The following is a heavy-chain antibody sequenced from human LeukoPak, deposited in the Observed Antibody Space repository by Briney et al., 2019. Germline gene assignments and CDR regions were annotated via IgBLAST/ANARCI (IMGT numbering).Heavy chain of an antibody. D-gene: IGHD2-15*01. V-gene: IGHV3-48*01. CDR1: GFTFSDYG. CDR3: AKNGVVVAVSDY. CDR2: ISSGSSTI. J-gene: IGHJ4*02. Sequence: GGSLRLSCAASGFTFSDYGMNWVRQAPGKGLEWISYISSGSSTIYYADSVKGRFTISRDNAKNSLYLQMNSLRGEDTAVYYCAKNGVVVAVSDYWGQGTLVTVSS.